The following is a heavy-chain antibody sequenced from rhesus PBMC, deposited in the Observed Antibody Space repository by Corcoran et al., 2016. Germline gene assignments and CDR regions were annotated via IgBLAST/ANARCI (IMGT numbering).Heavy chain of an antibody. CDR3: ARVPFYGSNYPAFDY. CDR2: IRNGGGST. V-gene: IGHV3-178*01. J-gene: IGHJ4*01. Sequence: EVQLVESGGGLAKPGGSLRLSCAASGFTFSDYYMDWVRQAPGQGMEWVSRIRNGGGSTWYTNSVKGRFTISRENSKNTLYFQMNSLRAEDTAVYYCARVPFYGSNYPAFDYWGQGVLVTVSS. D-gene: IGHD4-29*01. CDR1: GFTFSDYY.